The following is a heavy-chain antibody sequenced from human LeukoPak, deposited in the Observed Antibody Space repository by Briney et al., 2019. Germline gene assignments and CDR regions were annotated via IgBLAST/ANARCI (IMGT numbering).Heavy chain of an antibody. V-gene: IGHV1-8*03. CDR1: GYTFTGYY. Sequence: GASVKVSCKASGYTFTGYYIHWVRQAPGQGLEWMGWMNPNSGNTGYAQKFQGRVTITRNTSISTAYMELSSLRSEDTAVYYCARGNYDFWSGYPLQDYYYYMDVWGKGTTVTVSS. CDR2: MNPNSGNT. CDR3: ARGNYDFWSGYPLQDYYYYMDV. J-gene: IGHJ6*03. D-gene: IGHD3-3*01.